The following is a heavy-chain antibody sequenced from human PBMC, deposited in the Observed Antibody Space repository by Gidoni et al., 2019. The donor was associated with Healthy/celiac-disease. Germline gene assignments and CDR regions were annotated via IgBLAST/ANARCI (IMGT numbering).Heavy chain of an antibody. Sequence: GGGLVQPGRSLRLSCTASGFTFGDYAMSWVRQAPGKGLEWVGFIRSKAYGGTTEYAASVKGRFTISRDDSKSIAYLQMNSLKTEDTAVYYCTAGGSQQLVWIRDYYYGMDVWGQGTTVTVSS. D-gene: IGHD6-13*01. CDR3: TAGGSQQLVWIRDYYYGMDV. J-gene: IGHJ6*02. CDR2: IRSKAYGGTT. CDR1: GFTFGDYA. V-gene: IGHV3-49*04.